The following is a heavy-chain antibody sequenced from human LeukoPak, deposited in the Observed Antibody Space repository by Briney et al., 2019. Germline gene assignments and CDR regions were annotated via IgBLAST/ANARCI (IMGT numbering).Heavy chain of an antibody. CDR1: GYTFTGYY. CDR2: INPNSGGT. Sequence: ASVKVSCKASGYTFTGYYMHWVRQAPGQGLEWMGWINPNSGGTNYAQKFQGRVTMTRDTSISTAYMELSRLRSDDTAEYYCARVMGIAAAGLSPHFDYWGQGTLVTVSS. D-gene: IGHD6-13*01. CDR3: ARVMGIAAAGLSPHFDY. V-gene: IGHV1-2*02. J-gene: IGHJ4*02.